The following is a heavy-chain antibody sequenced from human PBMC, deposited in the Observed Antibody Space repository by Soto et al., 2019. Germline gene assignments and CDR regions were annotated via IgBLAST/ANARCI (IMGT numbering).Heavy chain of an antibody. J-gene: IGHJ6*02. V-gene: IGHV4-4*02. CDR1: GGSISSSNW. CDR3: ATAAAGNYYYYYGMDV. CDR2: IYHSGST. D-gene: IGHD6-13*01. Sequence: QVQLQESGPGLVKPSGTLSLTCAVSGGSISSSNWWSWVRQPPGKGLEWIGEIYHSGSTNYNPSLRSRVPISVDKSKNQFSLKLSSVTAADTAVYYCATAAAGNYYYYYGMDVWGQGTTVTVSS.